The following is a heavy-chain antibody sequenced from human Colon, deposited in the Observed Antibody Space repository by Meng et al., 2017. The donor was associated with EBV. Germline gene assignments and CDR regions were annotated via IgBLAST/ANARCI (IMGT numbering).Heavy chain of an antibody. D-gene: IGHD3-10*01. CDR2: ISTDGNNK. V-gene: IGHV3-30-3*01. J-gene: IGHJ4*02. Sequence: VVPVEAGGGVAQPGRSLRLSCVASGFTFRSYDMDWGRQAPGKGPEWVAAISTDGNNKDYVDSVRGRFTISRDNSKNTVHLQMDSLRPEDTAVYYCARDRGGFWGQGTLVTVSS. CDR1: GFTFRSYD. CDR3: ARDRGGF.